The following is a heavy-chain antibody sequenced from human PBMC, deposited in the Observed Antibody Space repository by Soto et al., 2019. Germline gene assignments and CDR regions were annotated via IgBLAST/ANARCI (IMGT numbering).Heavy chain of an antibody. J-gene: IGHJ4*02. CDR3: ARINDSSGYYYL. CDR1: GGTFSSYA. Sequence: SVKVSCKASGGTFSSYAISWVRQAPGQGLEWMGGIIPIFGTANYAQKFQGRVTITADKSSSTAYMELRSLRSEDTAVYYCARINDSSGYYYLWGQGTLVTVSS. CDR2: IIPIFGTA. V-gene: IGHV1-69*06. D-gene: IGHD3-22*01.